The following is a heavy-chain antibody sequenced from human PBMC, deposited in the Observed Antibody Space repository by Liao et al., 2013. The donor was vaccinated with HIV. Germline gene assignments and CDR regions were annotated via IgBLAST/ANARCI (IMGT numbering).Heavy chain of an antibody. V-gene: IGHV4-30-4*08. J-gene: IGHJ5*02. Sequence: QVQLQESGPGLVKASQTLSLTCSVSGDSISSGNDYWTWIRQSPGKGLEWIGYLYKSGSTYYNPSLKSRVTISLDTSKNQFSLKLSSVTAADTAVYYCARDAYFDWDNWFDPWGQGTLVTVSS. CDR1: GDSISSGNDY. D-gene: IGHD3-9*01. CDR3: ARDAYFDWDNWFDP. CDR2: LYKSGST.